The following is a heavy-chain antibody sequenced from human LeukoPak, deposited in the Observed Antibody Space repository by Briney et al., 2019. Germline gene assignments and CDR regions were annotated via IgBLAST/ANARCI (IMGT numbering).Heavy chain of an antibody. J-gene: IGHJ5*02. Sequence: PSETLSLTCTVSGYSIGRGYYWGWIRQPPGKGLEWIGGIHESGNTYYNPSLYSRVTMSVDTSKNQFSLKLSSVTAADTAVYYCARGHWQFDPWGQGTLVTVSS. CDR1: GYSIGRGYY. V-gene: IGHV4-38-2*02. CDR2: IHESGNT. CDR3: ARGHWQFDP.